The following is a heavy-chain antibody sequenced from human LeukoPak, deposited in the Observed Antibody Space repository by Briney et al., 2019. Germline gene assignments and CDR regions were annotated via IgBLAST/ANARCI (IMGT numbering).Heavy chain of an antibody. CDR3: ASWFEDY. D-gene: IGHD3-10*01. CDR2: INHSGST. V-gene: IGHV4-38-2*02. Sequence: SETLSLTCTVSGYSISSGYYWGWIRQPPGKGLEWIGEINHSGSTNYNPSLKSRVTISVDTSKNQFSLKLSSVTAADTAVYYCASWFEDYWGQGTLVTVSS. CDR1: GYSISSGYY. J-gene: IGHJ4*02.